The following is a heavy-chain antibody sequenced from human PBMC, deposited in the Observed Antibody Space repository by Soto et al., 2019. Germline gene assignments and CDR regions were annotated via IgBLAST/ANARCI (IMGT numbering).Heavy chain of an antibody. J-gene: IGHJ6*02. V-gene: IGHV1-2*04. CDR2: INPNSGGT. Sequence: QVQLVQSGAEVKKPGASVKVSCKASGYTFTGYYMHWVRQAPGQGLEWMGWINPNSGGTNYAQKIQGWVTMTGDTSISTAYMELSRLRSDDTAVYYCARDLFMCFWSRWGYYGMDVWGQGTTVTVSS. D-gene: IGHD3-3*01. CDR3: ARDLFMCFWSRWGYYGMDV. CDR1: GYTFTGYY.